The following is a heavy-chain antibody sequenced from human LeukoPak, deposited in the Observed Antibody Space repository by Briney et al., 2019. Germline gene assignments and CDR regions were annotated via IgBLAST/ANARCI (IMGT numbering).Heavy chain of an antibody. CDR3: ARNLVDYYGSSGYCPPWY. D-gene: IGHD3-22*01. CDR1: GFTFSSYA. J-gene: IGHJ4*02. V-gene: IGHV3-30-3*01. Sequence: PGRSLRHSCAASGFTFSSYAMHWARKAPGKGLEGVAVISYDGSNKYYADSVTGRLTISRDNSKKTMYLQMNSLRAEDTAVNNCARNLVDYYGSSGYCPPWYWGQGTLVTVSS. CDR2: ISYDGSNK.